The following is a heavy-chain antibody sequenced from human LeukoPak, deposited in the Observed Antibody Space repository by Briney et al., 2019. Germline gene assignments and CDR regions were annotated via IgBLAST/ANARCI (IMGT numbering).Heavy chain of an antibody. V-gene: IGHV4-59*01. CDR3: ARVSCSGGSCHMANYYYYMDV. J-gene: IGHJ6*03. D-gene: IGHD2-15*01. CDR2: IYYSGST. Sequence: PSETLSLTCTVSGGSISSYYWSWIRQPPGKGLEWIGYIYYSGSTNYNPSLKSRVTISVDTSKNQFSLKLSSVTAADTAVYYCARVSCSGGSCHMANYYYYMDVWGKGTTVTISS. CDR1: GGSISSYY.